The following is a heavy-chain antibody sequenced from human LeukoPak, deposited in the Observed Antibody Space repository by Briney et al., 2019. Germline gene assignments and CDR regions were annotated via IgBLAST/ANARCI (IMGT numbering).Heavy chain of an antibody. CDR3: ARVGSIAAAGTPDY. CDR1: GFIFSDYY. V-gene: IGHV3-11*06. D-gene: IGHD6-13*01. CDR2: ISGSGSDT. J-gene: IGHJ4*02. Sequence: PGGSLRLSCAASGFIFSDYYMTWIRQAPGKGLEWLSYISGSGSDTNYADSVKGRFTTSRDNAKNSLYLQMNSLRAEDTAVYYCARVGSIAAAGTPDYWGQGTLVTV.